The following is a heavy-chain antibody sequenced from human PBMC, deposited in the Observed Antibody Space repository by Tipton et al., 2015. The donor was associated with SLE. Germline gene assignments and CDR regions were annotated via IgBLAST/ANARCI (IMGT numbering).Heavy chain of an antibody. V-gene: IGHV4-59*01. D-gene: IGHD5-12*01. CDR1: GDSINGYY. J-gene: IGHJ4*02. Sequence: TLSLTCTVSGDSINGYYWTWIRQPPGKGLEWVGYIYYRGSTNYNPSLKSRVTISVDTSKNQFSLKLSSVTAADTAVYYCARGRRGYTAYVVPDYWGQGTQVTVSS. CDR3: ARGRRGYTAYVVPDY. CDR2: IYYRGST.